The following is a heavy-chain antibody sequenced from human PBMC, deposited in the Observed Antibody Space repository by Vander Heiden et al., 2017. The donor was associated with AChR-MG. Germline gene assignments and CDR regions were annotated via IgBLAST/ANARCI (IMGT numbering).Heavy chain of an antibody. Sequence: QLQLQESGPGLVEPSETLSLNCTVSGGSISSSSYHWGWIRQPPGKGLEWIGSIYYSGSTYYNPSLKSRVTISVDTSKNQFSLKLSSVTAADTAVYYCARGRGYDFWSGYYGWFDPWGQGTLVTVSS. V-gene: IGHV4-39*01. CDR1: GGSISSSSYH. D-gene: IGHD3-3*01. CDR3: ARGRGYDFWSGYYGWFDP. CDR2: IYYSGST. J-gene: IGHJ5*02.